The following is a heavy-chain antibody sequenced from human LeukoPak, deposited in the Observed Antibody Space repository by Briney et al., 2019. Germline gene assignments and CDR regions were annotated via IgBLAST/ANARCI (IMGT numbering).Heavy chain of an antibody. CDR3: ARAPYTTGRSFYFDS. J-gene: IGHJ4*02. CDR1: GFPFRNYG. D-gene: IGHD2-2*02. Sequence: GGSLRLSCAASGFPFRNYGMHWVRQAPGKGLEWVAIIWYDGSKTYYADSAKGRFTISRDNLSNTLYLQMNSLRAEDTALYFCARAPYTTGRSFYFDSWGQGTLVTVSS. V-gene: IGHV3-33*01. CDR2: IWYDGSKT.